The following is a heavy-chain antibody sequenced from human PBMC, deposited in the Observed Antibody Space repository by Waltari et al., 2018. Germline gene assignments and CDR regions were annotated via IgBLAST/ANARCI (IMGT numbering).Heavy chain of an antibody. V-gene: IGHV3-53*01. CDR2: IYSEGRT. J-gene: IGHJ4*02. Sequence: EMQLVESGGGLIQPGGSLRLSCAASGFNVSRNYMGWVRQAPGEGLEWVSIIYSEGRTYYADSVKGRFTISRDNSKNTLYLQMNSLRAEDTAIYYCAREVYRSGGHWGQGTLVTVSS. D-gene: IGHD6-19*01. CDR3: AREVYRSGGH. CDR1: GFNVSRNY.